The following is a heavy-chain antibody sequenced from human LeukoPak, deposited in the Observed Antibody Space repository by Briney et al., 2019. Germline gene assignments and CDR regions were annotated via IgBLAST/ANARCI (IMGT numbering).Heavy chain of an antibody. D-gene: IGHD2-2*01. CDR2: VSSSSSTI. V-gene: IGHV3-48*01. CDR1: GFTFSSYE. J-gene: IGHJ6*03. CDR3: VRDSELVVVVPAKLGRVSQNYYYYMDV. Sequence: PGGSLRLSCAASGFTFSSYEMNWVRQAPGKGLEWVSYVSSSSSTICYADSVKGRFTISRDNAKNSLYLQMNSLRAEDTAVYYCVRDSELVVVVPAKLGRVSQNYYYYMDVWGKGTTVTISS.